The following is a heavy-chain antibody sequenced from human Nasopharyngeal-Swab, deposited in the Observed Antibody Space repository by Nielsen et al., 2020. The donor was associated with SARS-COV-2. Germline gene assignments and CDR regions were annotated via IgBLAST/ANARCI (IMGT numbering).Heavy chain of an antibody. CDR3: ARAHSGSYFSAFDI. CDR2: INEDGSEK. D-gene: IGHD1-26*01. V-gene: IGHV3-7*01. CDR1: GFSFNSYW. Sequence: GESLKISCAASGFSFNSYWMSWVRQTPGKGLEWVANINEDGSEKYYADSVKGRFTISRDNSKSTLYLQMNSLRAEDTAVYYCARAHSGSYFSAFDIWGQGTMVTVSS. J-gene: IGHJ3*02.